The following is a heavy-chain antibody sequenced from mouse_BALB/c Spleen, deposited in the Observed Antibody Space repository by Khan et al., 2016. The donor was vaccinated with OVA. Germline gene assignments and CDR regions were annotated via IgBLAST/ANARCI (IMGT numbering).Heavy chain of an antibody. CDR1: GYTFTNHG. Sequence: QIQLVQSGPEPKKPGETVKISCKASGYTFTNHGMNWVKQAPGKGLKWMGWINTYTGEPTYADDFKGRFAFSLDTSASTAYLQINNLKNEDMATYFCARGYCYFDYWGAGTTVTVSS. CDR2: INTYTGEP. J-gene: IGHJ1*01. CDR3: ARGYCYFDY. V-gene: IGHV9-1*02.